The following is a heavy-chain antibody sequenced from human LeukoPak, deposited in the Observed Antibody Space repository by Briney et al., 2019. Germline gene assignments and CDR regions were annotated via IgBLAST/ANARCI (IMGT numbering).Heavy chain of an antibody. Sequence: PSETLSLTCTVSGGSISSYYWSWIRQPAGQGLEWIGRIYTSGSTNYNPSLKSRVTMSVDTSKNQFSLKLSSVTAADTAVYYCARDRPGGWYGGVGYFDYWGQGTLVTVSS. CDR3: ARDRPGGWYGGVGYFDY. CDR2: IYTSGST. D-gene: IGHD6-19*01. CDR1: GGSISSYY. J-gene: IGHJ4*02. V-gene: IGHV4-4*07.